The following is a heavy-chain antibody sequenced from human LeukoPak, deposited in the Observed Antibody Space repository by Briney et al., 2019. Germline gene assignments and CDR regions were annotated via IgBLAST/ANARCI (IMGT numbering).Heavy chain of an antibody. CDR2: ISSSSSTI. Sequence: GGSLRLSCAASGFTFSSYSMNWVRQAPGKGLEWVSYISSSSSTIYYADSVKGRFTISGDNAKNSLYLQMNSLRDDDTAVYYCARAGYGDYWGQGTLVTVSS. J-gene: IGHJ4*02. D-gene: IGHD1-1*01. V-gene: IGHV3-48*02. CDR1: GFTFSSYS. CDR3: ARAGYGDY.